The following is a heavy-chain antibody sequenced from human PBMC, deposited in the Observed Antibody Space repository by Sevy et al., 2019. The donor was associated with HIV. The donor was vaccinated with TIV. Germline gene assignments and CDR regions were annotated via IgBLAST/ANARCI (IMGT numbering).Heavy chain of an antibody. CDR3: ARDLSHSDWLLSAAAEGVRSEY. CDR1: GYTFTSYG. CDR2: ISAYNGNT. D-gene: IGHD3-9*01. Sequence: ASVKVSCKASGYTFTSYGISWVRQAPGQGLEWMGWISAYNGNTNYAQKLQGRVTMTTDTSTSTAYMELRSLRSDDTAVYYCARDLSHSDWLLSAAAEGVRSEYWGQGTLVTVSS. J-gene: IGHJ4*02. V-gene: IGHV1-18*04.